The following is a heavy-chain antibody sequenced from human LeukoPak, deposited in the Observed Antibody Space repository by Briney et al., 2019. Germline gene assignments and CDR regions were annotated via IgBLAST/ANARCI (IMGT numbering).Heavy chain of an antibody. Sequence: PGGSLRLSCAASGFTFSSYGMHWVRQAPGKGLEWVAVIWYDGSNKYYADSVKGRFTISRDNSKNTLYLQMSSLRAEDTAVYYCAREVTMVRGFDYWGQGTLVTVSS. J-gene: IGHJ4*02. CDR2: IWYDGSNK. CDR1: GFTFSSYG. V-gene: IGHV3-33*01. CDR3: AREVTMVRGFDY. D-gene: IGHD3-10*01.